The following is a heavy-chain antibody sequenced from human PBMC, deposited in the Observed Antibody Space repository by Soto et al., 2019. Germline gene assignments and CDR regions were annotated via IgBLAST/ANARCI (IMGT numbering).Heavy chain of an antibody. CDR2: VSADSGDT. J-gene: IGHJ4*02. CDR3: ARGGRYSSSSDLTY. D-gene: IGHD6-6*01. CDR1: GYTFTNYG. V-gene: IGHV1-18*04. Sequence: QVQLVQSGPEVKKPGASVKVSCTPSGYTFTNYGVNWVRQAPGQGLEWMGWVSADSGDTKYAQKFRGRVTMTTDTSSRTAYLELRILRFDASAVYYCARGGRYSSSSDLTYWGQGTLVTVSS.